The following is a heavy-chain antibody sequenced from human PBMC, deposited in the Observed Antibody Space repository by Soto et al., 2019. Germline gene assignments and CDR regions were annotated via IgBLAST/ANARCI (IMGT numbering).Heavy chain of an antibody. CDR3: AKDFGGLYNWFDP. Sequence: GASVKVSCKASGGTFSSYSISWVRQAPGQGLEWMGGIIPIFGTAIYAQKFQGRVTITADESTTTAYMELSSLRSDDTAVYYCAKDFGGLYNWFDPGGQGTLVTVSS. CDR1: GGTFSSYS. J-gene: IGHJ5*02. D-gene: IGHD3-16*01. CDR2: IIPIFGTA. V-gene: IGHV1-69*13.